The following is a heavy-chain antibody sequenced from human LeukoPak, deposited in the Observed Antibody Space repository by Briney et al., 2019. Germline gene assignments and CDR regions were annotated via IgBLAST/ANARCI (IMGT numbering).Heavy chain of an antibody. CDR1: GFTFSSYW. CDR2: INQDGSEK. CDR3: AGGGPDDYYYYMDV. Sequence: AGGSLRLSCVVSGFTFSSYWMSWVRQAPGEGLEWVANINQDGSEKYYVDSVKGRFTVSRDNAKNSLYLQMNSLRAEDTAVYYCAGGGPDDYYYYMDVWGKGTTVTVSS. V-gene: IGHV3-7*01. D-gene: IGHD2-15*01. J-gene: IGHJ6*03.